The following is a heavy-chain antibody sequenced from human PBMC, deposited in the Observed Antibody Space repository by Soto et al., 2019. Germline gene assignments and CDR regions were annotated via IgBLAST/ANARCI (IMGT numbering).Heavy chain of an antibody. Sequence: GGSLRLSCAASGFTFSDYYMSWIRQAPGKGLEWLSYISDTGRTIYYADSVKGRFTASRDNAKNSLYLQMNSLRVEDTAVYYCARDVIDWYRWFDPWGQGTLVTVSS. V-gene: IGHV3-11*01. CDR3: ARDVIDWYRWFDP. CDR1: GFTFSDYY. J-gene: IGHJ5*02. CDR2: ISDTGRTI. D-gene: IGHD3-9*01.